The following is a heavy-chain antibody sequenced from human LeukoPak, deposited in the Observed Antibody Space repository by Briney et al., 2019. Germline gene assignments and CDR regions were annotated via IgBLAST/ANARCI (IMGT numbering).Heavy chain of an antibody. Sequence: GASVKVSCKASGYTFTSYGISWVRRAPGQGLEWMGWISAYNGNTNYAQKLQGRVTMTTDTSTSTAYMELRSLRSDDTAVYYCARDGEDIVVVPAAQYNWFDPWGQGTLVTVSS. J-gene: IGHJ5*02. CDR2: ISAYNGNT. CDR3: ARDGEDIVVVPAAQYNWFDP. CDR1: GYTFTSYG. D-gene: IGHD2-2*01. V-gene: IGHV1-18*04.